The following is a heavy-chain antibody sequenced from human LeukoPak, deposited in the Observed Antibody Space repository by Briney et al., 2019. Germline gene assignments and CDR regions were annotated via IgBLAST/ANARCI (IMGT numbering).Heavy chain of an antibody. CDR2: ISGSSGST. D-gene: IGHD3-22*01. CDR3: AKDHYYDSAYYFDY. CDR1: GFTFSSDA. J-gene: IGHJ4*02. Sequence: GGSLRLSCAASGFTFSSDAMSWVRQAPGKGLEWVSAISGSSGSTYYADSVKGRFTISRDNSKNTLYLQMNSLRAEDTAVYYCAKDHYYDSAYYFDYWGQGTLVTVSS. V-gene: IGHV3-23*01.